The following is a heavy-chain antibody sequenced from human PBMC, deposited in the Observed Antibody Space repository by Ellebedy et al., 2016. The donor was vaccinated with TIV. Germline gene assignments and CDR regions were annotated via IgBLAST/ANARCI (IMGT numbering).Heavy chain of an antibody. J-gene: IGHJ3*02. Sequence: GGSLRLSCGASGFSFSSYGMSWVRQAPGKGLEWVANIRQDGVGKSYVDSVKGRFTISRDNAKNSLYLHLNSLRAEDTAMYYCATDGSYGDYLSPTHAFVIWGQGTMVTVSS. CDR3: ATDGSYGDYLSPTHAFVI. CDR1: GFSFSSYG. V-gene: IGHV3-7*01. D-gene: IGHD4-17*01. CDR2: IRQDGVGK.